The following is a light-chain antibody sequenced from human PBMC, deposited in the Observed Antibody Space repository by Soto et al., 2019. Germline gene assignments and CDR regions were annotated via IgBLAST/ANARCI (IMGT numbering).Light chain of an antibody. CDR2: EVT. Sequence: QSALTQPASVSGSPGQSITISCTGTSSDVGSYNLVSWYKQHPGKAPKLMISEVTKRPSGVSNRFSGSKSGNTASLTISGLQAEDESDYYCCSYAGSNTWVFGGGTKLTVL. CDR1: SSDVGSYNL. CDR3: CSYAGSNTWV. J-gene: IGLJ3*02. V-gene: IGLV2-23*02.